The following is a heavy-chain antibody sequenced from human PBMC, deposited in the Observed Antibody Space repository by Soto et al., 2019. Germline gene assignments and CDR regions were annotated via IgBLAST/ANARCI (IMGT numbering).Heavy chain of an antibody. J-gene: IGHJ5*02. D-gene: IGHD2-15*01. CDR2: IYYSGST. CDR3: ARASVVVAASHWFDP. V-gene: IGHV4-59*07. CDR1: GGSISSYY. Sequence: KSSDTLSLTCTVSGGSISSYYWSWIRQPPGKGLEWIGYIYYSGSTNYNPSLKSRVTISVDTSKNQFSLKLSSVTAADTAAYYCARASVVVAASHWFDPWGQGTLVTVSS.